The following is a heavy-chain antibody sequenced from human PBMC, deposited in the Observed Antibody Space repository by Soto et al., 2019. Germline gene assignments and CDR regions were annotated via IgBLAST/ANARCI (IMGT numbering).Heavy chain of an antibody. V-gene: IGHV1-69*13. CDR3: GWGQGFADYKYVYYYYGMDV. J-gene: IGHJ6*02. CDR2: IIPIFGTA. Sequence: SVKVSCKASGGTFSSYAISWVQQAPGQGLEWMGGIIPIFGTANYAQKFQGRVTITADESTSTAYMELSSLRSEDTAVYYCGWGQGFADYKYVYYYYGMDVWGQGTTVTVSS. CDR1: GGTFSSYA. D-gene: IGHD3-10*01.